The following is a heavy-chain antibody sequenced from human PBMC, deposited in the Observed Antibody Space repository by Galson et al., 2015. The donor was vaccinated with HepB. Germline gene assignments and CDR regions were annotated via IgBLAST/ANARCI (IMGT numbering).Heavy chain of an antibody. Sequence: PALVKPTQTLTLTCTCSGFSVTNNGVAVAWIRQPPGKALEWLTTIYWDDTKTFSPSLESRLTFTIDSSKNHVVLTLANVDPVDTARYCCAYSQTTVTSAFDIWGPGTMVTVSS. V-gene: IGHV2-5*02. CDR2: IYWDDTK. J-gene: IGHJ3*02. D-gene: IGHD4-11*01. CDR3: AYSQTTVTSAFDI. CDR1: GFSVTNNGVA.